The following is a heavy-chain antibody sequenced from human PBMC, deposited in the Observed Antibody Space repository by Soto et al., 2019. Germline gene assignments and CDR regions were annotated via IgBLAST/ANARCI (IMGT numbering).Heavy chain of an antibody. J-gene: IGHJ6*02. CDR3: ARQSGGYCSGGSCPDYYYYGMDV. V-gene: IGHV5-10-1*01. D-gene: IGHD2-15*01. Sequence: GESLKISCKGSGYSFTSYWISWVRQMPGKGLEWMGRIDPSDSYTNYSPSFQGHVTISADKSISTAYLQWSSLKASATAMYYCARQSGGYCSGGSCPDYYYYGMDVWAQGTTVTVSS. CDR1: GYSFTSYW. CDR2: IDPSDSYT.